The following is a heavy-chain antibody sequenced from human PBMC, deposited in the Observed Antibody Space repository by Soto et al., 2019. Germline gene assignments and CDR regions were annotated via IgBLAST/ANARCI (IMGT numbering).Heavy chain of an antibody. Sequence: EVQLVESGGGLVQPGGSLRLSCAASGFTFSSHCMHWVRHAPGKGLVWVSRINSDGRSTTNADSVKGRFTISRDNARNTLYLQMNSLRAEDTAVYYWARDSSWTGYSAQFDSWGQGTLVTVAS. CDR1: GFTFSSHC. J-gene: IGHJ4*02. CDR3: ARDSSWTGYSAQFDS. D-gene: IGHD3-9*01. CDR2: INSDGRST. V-gene: IGHV3-74*01.